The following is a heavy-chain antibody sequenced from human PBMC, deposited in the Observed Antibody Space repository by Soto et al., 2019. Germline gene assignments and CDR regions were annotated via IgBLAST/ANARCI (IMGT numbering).Heavy chain of an antibody. V-gene: IGHV3-53*01. D-gene: IGHD6-13*01. CDR1: GFTVSSNY. J-gene: IGHJ4*02. CDR2: IYSGGST. CDR3: ARLDIAAALGGEYYFDY. Sequence: GGSLRLSCAASGFTVSSNYMSWVRQAPGKGLEWVSVIYSGGSTYYADSVKGRFTISRDNSKNTLYLQMNSLRAEDTAVYYCARLDIAAALGGEYYFDYWGQGTLVTVSS.